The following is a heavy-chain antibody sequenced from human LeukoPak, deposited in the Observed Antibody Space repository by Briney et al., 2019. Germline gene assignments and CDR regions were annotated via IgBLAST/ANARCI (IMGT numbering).Heavy chain of an antibody. CDR3: ARGSCSSTSCYHLDY. V-gene: IGHV4-59*01. CDR2: IYYSGST. Sequence: SETLSLTCTVSGGSISSYYWSWIRQPPGKGLEWIGYIYYSGSTNYNPSLKSRVTISVDTSKNQFSLKLSSVTAADTAVYYCARGSCSSTSCYHLDYWGQGTLVTVSS. D-gene: IGHD2-2*01. CDR1: GGSISSYY. J-gene: IGHJ4*02.